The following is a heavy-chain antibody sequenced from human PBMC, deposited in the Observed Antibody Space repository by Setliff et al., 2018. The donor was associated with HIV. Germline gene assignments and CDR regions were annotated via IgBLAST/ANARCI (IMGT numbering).Heavy chain of an antibody. D-gene: IGHD3-22*01. J-gene: IGHJ4*02. V-gene: IGHV2-5*02. Sequence: PPGKALEWLALIYWGDDKRFSPSLSSRLTITKDTSKNQVVLTMANMDPVDTATYFCAHYYDSSGFYNSFDYWGQGALVTVSS. CDR3: AHYYDSSGFYNSFDY. CDR2: IYWGDDK.